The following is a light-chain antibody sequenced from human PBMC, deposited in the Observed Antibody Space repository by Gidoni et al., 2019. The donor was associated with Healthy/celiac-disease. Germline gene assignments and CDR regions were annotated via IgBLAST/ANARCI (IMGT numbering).Light chain of an antibody. CDR3: QQLNSYPPCP. Sequence: DIQLTQSPSFLSASVGDRVTITCRASQGISSYLAWYQQKPGKAPKLLIYAASTLQSGVPSRFSGSGSGTEFTLTISSLQHEDFATYYCQQLNSYPPCPFXXXTKVEL. CDR2: AAS. CDR1: QGISSY. V-gene: IGKV1-9*01. J-gene: IGKJ1*01.